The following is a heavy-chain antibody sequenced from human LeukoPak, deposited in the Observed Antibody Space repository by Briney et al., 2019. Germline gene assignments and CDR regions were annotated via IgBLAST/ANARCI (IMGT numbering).Heavy chain of an antibody. V-gene: IGHV4-59*01. Sequence: SETLSLTCTVSGGSISSYYWSWLRQPPGKGLEWLGYIYYSGSTNYNPSLKSRVTISVDTSKNQFSLKLSSVTAADTAVYYCARVGVPAAIPQEGYYYGMDVWGQGTTVTVSS. D-gene: IGHD2-2*02. CDR2: IYYSGST. CDR1: GGSISSYY. CDR3: ARVGVPAAIPQEGYYYGMDV. J-gene: IGHJ6*02.